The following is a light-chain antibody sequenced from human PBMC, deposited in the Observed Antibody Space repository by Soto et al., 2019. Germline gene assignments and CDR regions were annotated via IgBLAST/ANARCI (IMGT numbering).Light chain of an antibody. V-gene: IGLV4-69*01. CDR1: SGHSSYA. CDR3: QPSGTGTDVV. Sequence: QLVLTQSPSASASLGASVKLTCTLSSGHSSYAIAWHQQQPEKGPRYLMKLNSDGSHSKGDGIPDRFSGSSSGAERYLTISSLHSDDEAYYYCQPSGTGTDVVFGGGTKLTVL. J-gene: IGLJ2*01. CDR2: LNSDGSH.